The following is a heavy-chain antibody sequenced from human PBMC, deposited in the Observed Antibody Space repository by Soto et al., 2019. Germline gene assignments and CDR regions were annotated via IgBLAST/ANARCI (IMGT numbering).Heavy chain of an antibody. V-gene: IGHV3-21*01. D-gene: IGHD1-1*01. CDR1: GFTFSSYS. CDR3: ARDVSLTTHYAFDN. CDR2: VSSGSHYI. J-gene: IGHJ3*02. Sequence: PGGSLRLSCAVSGFTFSSYSMNWVRQAPGKGLEWVSSVSSGSHYIYYTDSVKGRFTISRDNAKNSLFLQMNSLRAEDTAVYYCARDVSLTTHYAFDNWGQGTMVTVSS.